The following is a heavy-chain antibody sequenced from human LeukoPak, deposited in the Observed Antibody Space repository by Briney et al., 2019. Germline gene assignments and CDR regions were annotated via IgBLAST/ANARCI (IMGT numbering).Heavy chain of an antibody. CDR1: GGSFSGCY. D-gene: IGHD6-13*01. J-gene: IGHJ3*02. CDR3: ARASYSSSWFGDSDAFDI. CDR2: INHSGST. Sequence: SETLSLTCAVYGGSFSGCYWSWIRQPPGKGLEWIGEINHSGSTNYNPSLKSRVTISVDTSKNQFSLKLSSVTAADTAVYYCARASYSSSWFGDSDAFDIWGQGTMVTASS. V-gene: IGHV4-34*01.